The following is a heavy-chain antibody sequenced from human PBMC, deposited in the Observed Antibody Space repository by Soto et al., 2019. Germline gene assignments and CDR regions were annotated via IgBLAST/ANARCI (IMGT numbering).Heavy chain of an antibody. CDR3: ATELRGYSYGPGDLS. D-gene: IGHD5-12*01. CDR1: GDSITSDDYY. V-gene: IGHV4-30-4*08. J-gene: IGHJ5*02. Sequence: PSETLSLTCTVSGDSITSDDYYWNWIHQPPGKGLEWIGYIHYGGSDYYHPSLKTRTSISIDTSNNQFSLDLSSLTAADTAVYFCATELRGYSYGPGDLSWGQGTLVTVSS. CDR2: IHYGGSD.